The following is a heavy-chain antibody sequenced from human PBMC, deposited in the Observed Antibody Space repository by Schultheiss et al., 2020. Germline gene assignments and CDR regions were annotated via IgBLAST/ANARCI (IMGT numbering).Heavy chain of an antibody. CDR2: IYTSGST. J-gene: IGHJ5*02. CDR3: ARDLSVSVGPNWFDP. CDR1: GGSISSYY. V-gene: IGHV4-4*07. D-gene: IGHD5/OR15-5a*01. Sequence: SETLSLTCTVSGGSISSYYWSWIRQPAGKGLEWIGRIYTSGSTNYNPSLKSRVTMSVDTSKNQFSLKLSSVTAADTAVYYCARDLSVSVGPNWFDPWGQGTLVTVSS.